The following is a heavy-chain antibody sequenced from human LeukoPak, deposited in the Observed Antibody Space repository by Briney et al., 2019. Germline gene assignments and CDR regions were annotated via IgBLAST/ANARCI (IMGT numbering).Heavy chain of an antibody. D-gene: IGHD6-19*01. Sequence: SETLSLTCTVSGGSISNYHWSWIRQPAGKGLEWIGQIHTSGSTNYNPPLKSRVTVSIDTPENQLSLTIRSVTAADTAVYYCARRDISSGWSFDYWGQGTLVTVSS. CDR3: ARRDISSGWSFDY. CDR1: GGSISNYH. CDR2: IHTSGST. J-gene: IGHJ4*02. V-gene: IGHV4-4*07.